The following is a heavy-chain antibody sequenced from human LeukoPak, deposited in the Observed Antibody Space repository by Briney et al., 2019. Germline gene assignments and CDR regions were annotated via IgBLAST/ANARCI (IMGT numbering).Heavy chain of an antibody. CDR2: IIPILGIA. J-gene: IGHJ4*02. CDR1: GGTFSSYA. CDR3: ARRLGATTPFDY. Sequence: SVKVSCKASGGTFSSYAISWVRQAPGQGLEWMGRIIPILGIANYAQKFQGRVTITADKSTSTAYMELSSLRSEDTAVYYCARRLGATTPFDYWGQGTLVTVPS. D-gene: IGHD1-26*01. V-gene: IGHV1-69*04.